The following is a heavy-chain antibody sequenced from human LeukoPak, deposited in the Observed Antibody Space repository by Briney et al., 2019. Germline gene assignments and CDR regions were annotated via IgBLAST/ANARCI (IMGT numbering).Heavy chain of an antibody. CDR2: ISSSSTI. CDR3: ARDLSATYYFDF. J-gene: IGHJ4*02. CDR1: GFIFSSYA. V-gene: IGHV3-48*02. D-gene: IGHD6-25*01. Sequence: GGSLRLSCAASGFIFSSYAMRWVRQAPGKGLEWVSYISSSSTIYYADSVKGRFTISRDNAKNSLYLQMNSLRDEDTAVYYCARDLSATYYFDFWGQGTPVTVSS.